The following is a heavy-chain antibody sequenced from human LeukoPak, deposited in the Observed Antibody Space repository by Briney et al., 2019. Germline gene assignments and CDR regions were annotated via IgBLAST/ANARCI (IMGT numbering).Heavy chain of an antibody. CDR1: GGSISSGGYY. CDR3: ARDSVNTGGDP. D-gene: IGHD3-10*01. V-gene: IGHV4-31*03. Sequence: SETLSLTCTVSGGSISSGGYYWSWIRQHPGKGLEWIGYIYYSGSTYYNPSLKSRVTTSVDTSKNQFSLKLSSVTAADTAVYYCARDSVNTGGDPWGQGTLVTVSS. CDR2: IYYSGST. J-gene: IGHJ5*02.